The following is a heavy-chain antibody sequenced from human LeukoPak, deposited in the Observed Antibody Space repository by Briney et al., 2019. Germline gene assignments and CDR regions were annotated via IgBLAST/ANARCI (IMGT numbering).Heavy chain of an antibody. CDR3: ARDRPTSGWLD. CDR1: GGSFSGYY. CDR2: IYTSGST. V-gene: IGHV4-4*07. D-gene: IGHD6-19*01. J-gene: IGHJ4*02. Sequence: PSETLSLTCAVYGGSFSGYYWSWIRQPAGKGLEWIGRIYTSGSTNYNPSLKSRVTMSVDTSKNQFSLKLSSVTAADTAVYYCARDRPTSGWLDWGQGTLVTVSS.